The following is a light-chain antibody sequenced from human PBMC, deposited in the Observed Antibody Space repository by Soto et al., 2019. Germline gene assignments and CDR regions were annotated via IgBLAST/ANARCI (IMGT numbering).Light chain of an antibody. CDR1: QRISSTF. CDR3: QQCGGSPT. Sequence: EIVLTQSPGTLSLSPGEIASLSCRASQRISSTFLAWYQQKPGQAPRLLIYGASSRATVIPDRFSGSGSGTDFNLTISRLEAEDFAMYYCQQCGGSPTFGQGTKVEVK. CDR2: GAS. J-gene: IGKJ1*01. V-gene: IGKV3-20*01.